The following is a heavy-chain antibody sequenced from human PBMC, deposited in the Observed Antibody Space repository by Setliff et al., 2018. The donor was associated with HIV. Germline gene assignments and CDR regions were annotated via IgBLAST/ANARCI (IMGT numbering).Heavy chain of an antibody. CDR2: IAYDGSNK. Sequence: GGSLRLSCVASGFTFSIYNMHWVRQIPGKGLEWVAFIAYDGSNKFYIDSKKGRFTISRDNPKNTVSLQMNSLRAEDTALYYCTRDGGSTSYNFLYYYGMDVWGQGTTVTVSS. D-gene: IGHD2-2*01. CDR1: GFTFSIYN. J-gene: IGHJ6*02. CDR3: TRDGGSTSYNFLYYYGMDV. V-gene: IGHV3-33*05.